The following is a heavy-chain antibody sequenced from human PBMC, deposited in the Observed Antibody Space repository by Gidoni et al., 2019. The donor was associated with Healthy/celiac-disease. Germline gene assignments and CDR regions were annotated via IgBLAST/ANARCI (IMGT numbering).Heavy chain of an antibody. CDR1: GYTNTEFS. D-gene: IGHD6-6*01. CDR3: ATASSIAALFLDY. J-gene: IGHJ4*02. Sequence: QVQQVQSGAEVKKPGASVNGSCTVSGYTNTEFSMHWVRQAPGKGLEWMGGFDPEDGETIYAQKFQGRVTMTEDTSTDTAYMELSSLRSEDTAVYYCATASSIAALFLDYWGQGTLVTVSS. V-gene: IGHV1-24*01. CDR2: FDPEDGET.